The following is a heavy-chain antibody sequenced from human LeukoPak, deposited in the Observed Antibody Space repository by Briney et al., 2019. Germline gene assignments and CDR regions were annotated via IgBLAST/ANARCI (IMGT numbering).Heavy chain of an antibody. J-gene: IGHJ4*02. D-gene: IGHD3-16*01. Sequence: GGSLGLSCVASGFTFTTYWMHWVRQAPGKGLVWVSRINGDGSNSNYADSVKGRFTISRDNARNTLYLQMNGLGAEDTALYYCAGTSPTSHFDFWGQGTLVTVSS. CDR1: GFTFTTYW. CDR2: INGDGSNS. V-gene: IGHV3-74*01. CDR3: AGTSPTSHFDF.